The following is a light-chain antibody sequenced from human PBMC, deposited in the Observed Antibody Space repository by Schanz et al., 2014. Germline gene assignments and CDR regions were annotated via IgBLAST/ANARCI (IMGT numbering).Light chain of an antibody. CDR3: QQRSKWPAT. CDR2: GAS. Sequence: EIVMTQSPATLSVSPGEGATLSCRASQSLNSNLAWYQQRPGQAPRLLIYGASTRATGIPARFSGSGSGTEFTLTISSLQSEDFAVYYCQQRSKWPATFGGGTKVEIK. CDR1: QSLNSN. J-gene: IGKJ4*01. V-gene: IGKV3D-15*01.